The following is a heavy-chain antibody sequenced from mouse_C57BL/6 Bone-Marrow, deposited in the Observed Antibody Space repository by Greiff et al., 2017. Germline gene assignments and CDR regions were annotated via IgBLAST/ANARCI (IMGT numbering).Heavy chain of an antibody. J-gene: IGHJ3*01. CDR3: ARSGFAY. CDR2: IDPSDSST. Sequence: QVQLQQPGAELVRPGTSVKLSCKASGYTFTSYWMHWVKQRPGQGLEWLGVIDPSDSSTNYNQKFKGKATLTVDNSSSTAYMQRSSLTSEDSAVYDWARSGFAYWGQGTLVTVSA. V-gene: IGHV1-59*01. CDR1: GYTFTSYW.